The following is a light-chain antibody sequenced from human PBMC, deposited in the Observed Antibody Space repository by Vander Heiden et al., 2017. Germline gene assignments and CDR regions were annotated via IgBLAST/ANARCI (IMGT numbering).Light chain of an antibody. CDR2: GAS. J-gene: IGKJ4*01. Sequence: DIVLTQSPDSLAVSLGERATINCKSSQSVLSSSNNLNYLAWYQQKPGQPPKLLINGASSRQSGVPGRFSGSASGTDFTLTISILRAEDVAVYYCHYDSAAPITFGGGTRLELK. V-gene: IGKV4-1*01. CDR3: HYDSAAPIT. CDR1: QSVLSSSNNLNY.